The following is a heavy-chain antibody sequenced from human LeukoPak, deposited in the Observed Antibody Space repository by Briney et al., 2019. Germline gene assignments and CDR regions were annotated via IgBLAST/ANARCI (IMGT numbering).Heavy chain of an antibody. J-gene: IGHJ4*02. CDR2: ISGSGKT. CDR3: AKERDAKGYFDY. Sequence: GGSLRLSCAASGFSFSTYAMSWVRQAPGQGLEWVSAISGSGKTYYPDSVKGRFTISRDNSKNTLFLQMNGLRAEDTAVYYCAKERDAKGYFDYWGQGALVTVSS. CDR1: GFSFSTYA. V-gene: IGHV3-23*01.